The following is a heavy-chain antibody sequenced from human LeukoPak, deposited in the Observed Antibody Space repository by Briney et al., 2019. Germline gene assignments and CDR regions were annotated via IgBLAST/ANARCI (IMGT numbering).Heavy chain of an antibody. D-gene: IGHD6-19*01. CDR1: GFTFSSYA. J-gene: IGHJ4*02. Sequence: GGSLRLSCAASGFTFSSYAMSWVRQAPGKGLEWVSAISGSGGSTYYADSVKGRFTISRDNSKNTLYLQMNSLRAEDTAVYYCAKDLVYPRTVDIIGRAVAGSTGVYWGQGTLVTVSS. V-gene: IGHV3-23*01. CDR2: ISGSGGST. CDR3: AKDLVYPRTVDIIGRAVAGSTGVY.